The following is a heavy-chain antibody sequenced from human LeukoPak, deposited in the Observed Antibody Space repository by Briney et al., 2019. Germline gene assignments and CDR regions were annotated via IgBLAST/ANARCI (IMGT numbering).Heavy chain of an antibody. J-gene: IGHJ5*02. CDR3: ARDEDSAYGSGSYLS. Sequence: KPPETLSLTCTVTGGSITGYYGSWIRQPPGKGLEWIGNLYYSGSTNYNPSLKSRVTISVDTSKNQFSLKLSSVTAADAAVYYCARDEDSAYGSGSYLSWGQGTLVTVSS. D-gene: IGHD3-10*01. V-gene: IGHV4-59*01. CDR2: LYYSGST. CDR1: GGSITGYY.